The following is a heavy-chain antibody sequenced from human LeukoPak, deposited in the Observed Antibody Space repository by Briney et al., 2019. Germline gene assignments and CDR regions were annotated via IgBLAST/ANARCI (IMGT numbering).Heavy chain of an antibody. CDR2: INHSGST. V-gene: IGHV4-34*01. D-gene: IGHD3-10*01. CDR3: ASRITMVRGVITRGAFDI. J-gene: IGHJ3*02. Sequence: SETLSLTCAVYGGSFSGYYWSWIRQPPGKGLEWIGEINHSGSTNYNPSLKSRVTISVDTSKNQFSLKLSSVTAADTAVYYCASRITMVRGVITRGAFDIWGQGTMVTVSS. CDR1: GGSFSGYY.